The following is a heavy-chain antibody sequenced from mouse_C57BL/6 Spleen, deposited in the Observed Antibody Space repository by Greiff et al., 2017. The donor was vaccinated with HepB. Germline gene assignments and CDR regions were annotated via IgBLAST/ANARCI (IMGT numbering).Heavy chain of an antibody. CDR2: INPNYGTT. Sequence: EVKLMESGPELVKPGASVKISCKASGYSFTDYNMNWVKQSNGKSLEWIGVINPNYGTTSYNQKFKGKATLTVDQSSSTAYMQLNSLTSEDSAVYYCARKEGYYYDYPTGAMDYWGQGTSVTVSS. D-gene: IGHD2-4*01. V-gene: IGHV1-39*01. CDR3: ARKEGYYYDYPTGAMDY. J-gene: IGHJ4*01. CDR1: GYSFTDYN.